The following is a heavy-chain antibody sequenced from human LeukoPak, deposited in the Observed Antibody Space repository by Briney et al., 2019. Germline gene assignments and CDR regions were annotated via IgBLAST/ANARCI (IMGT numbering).Heavy chain of an antibody. J-gene: IGHJ3*02. CDR2: IYPGDSDT. CDR3: ARRNVVMTHNSFDI. CDR1: GFSFTNYW. Sequence: GESLKISLKGSGFSFTNYWMAWVRQMPGKGLEWMGIIYPGDSDTRYSPSFQGQVTISAYKSISTAYLQWSRLKASDTAMYYSARRNVVMTHNSFDIWCQGTMITVSS. D-gene: IGHD3-22*01. V-gene: IGHV5-51*01.